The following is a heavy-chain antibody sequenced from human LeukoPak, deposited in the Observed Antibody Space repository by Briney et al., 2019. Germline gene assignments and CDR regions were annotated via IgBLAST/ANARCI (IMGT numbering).Heavy chain of an antibody. CDR3: VRAAQECRDSLTGVQTGNWFDP. CDR1: GYNFTSYD. J-gene: IGHJ5*02. Sequence: GASVKVSCKTSGYNFTSYDINWVRQATGQGPEWMGWMNPSSGNTGYAQNFQGRLDLTRNIALTTAYMELSSLTSEDTATYYCVRAAQECRDSLTGVQTGNWFDPWGQGTLATVSS. CDR2: MNPSSGNT. D-gene: IGHD3-9*01. V-gene: IGHV1-8*01.